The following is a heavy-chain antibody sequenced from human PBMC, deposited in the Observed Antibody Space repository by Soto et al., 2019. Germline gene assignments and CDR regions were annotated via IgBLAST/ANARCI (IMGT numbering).Heavy chain of an antibody. Sequence: GGPMRLSCAASGFIFSNAWMTWVRQAPGKGLEWVGRIKSKTDGGTTDYAAPVKGRFTISRDDSKNTLYLQMNSLKTEDTAVYYCTTVPDYYDSSGYYLDYWGQATLVTVSS. CDR2: IKSKTDGGTT. CDR1: GFIFSNAW. V-gene: IGHV3-15*01. CDR3: TTVPDYYDSSGYYLDY. J-gene: IGHJ4*02. D-gene: IGHD3-22*01.